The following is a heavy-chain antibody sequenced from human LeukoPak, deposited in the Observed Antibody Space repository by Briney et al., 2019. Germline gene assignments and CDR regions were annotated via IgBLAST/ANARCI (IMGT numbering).Heavy chain of an antibody. CDR1: GGSFSGYY. CDR2: INHSGST. Sequence: TSETLSLTCAVYGGSFSGYYWSWIRQPPGKGLEWIGEINHSGSTNYNPSLKSRVTISVDTSKNQFSLKLSSVTAADTAVYYCARSPFYSSGWYLGYFDYWGQGTLVAVSS. CDR3: ARSPFYSSGWYLGYFDY. J-gene: IGHJ4*02. D-gene: IGHD6-19*01. V-gene: IGHV4-34*01.